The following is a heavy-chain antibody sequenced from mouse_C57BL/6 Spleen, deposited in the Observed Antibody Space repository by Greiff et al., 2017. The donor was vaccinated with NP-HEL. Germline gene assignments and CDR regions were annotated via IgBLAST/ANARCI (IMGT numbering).Heavy chain of an antibody. CDR3: ARRDTTGSHFDY. Sequence: EVQLVESGGDLVKPGGSLKLSCAASGFTFSSYGMSWVRQTPDKRLEWVATISSGGSYTYYPDSVKGRFTISRDNANNTLYLQMSSLKSEDTAMYYCARRDTTGSHFDYWGQGTTLTVSS. CDR2: ISSGGSYT. D-gene: IGHD1-1*01. CDR1: GFTFSSYG. V-gene: IGHV5-6*01. J-gene: IGHJ2*01.